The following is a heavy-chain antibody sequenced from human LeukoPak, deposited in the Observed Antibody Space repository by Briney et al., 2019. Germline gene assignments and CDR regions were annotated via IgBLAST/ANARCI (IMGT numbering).Heavy chain of an antibody. Sequence: PGGSLRLSCAASGFTFDDYAMHWVRQTPGKGLEWVADINQDESDKFYVDSVKGRFTISRDNAKNSLYLQMNSLRAEDTAVYYCARLTMLRGLLPHYYHYYMDVWGKGTTVIISS. V-gene: IGHV3-7*01. J-gene: IGHJ6*03. CDR3: ARLTMLRGLLPHYYHYYMDV. CDR2: INQDESDK. CDR1: GFTFDDYA. D-gene: IGHD3-10*01.